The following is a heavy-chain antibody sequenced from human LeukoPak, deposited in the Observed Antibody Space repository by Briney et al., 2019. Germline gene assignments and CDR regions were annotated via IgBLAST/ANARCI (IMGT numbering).Heavy chain of an antibody. D-gene: IGHD6-19*01. J-gene: IGHJ4*02. CDR2: MNPNSGNT. CDR3: TRGSSGRRDN. Sequence: ASVKVACEASGYTFTSCDINWVRQATGQGLECMGWMNPNSGNTGYGQSFQGRITMTRDISIGTAYMELSNLTSEDTAIYYCTRGSSGRRDNWGQGTLVTVSA. V-gene: IGHV1-8*01. CDR1: GYTFTSCD.